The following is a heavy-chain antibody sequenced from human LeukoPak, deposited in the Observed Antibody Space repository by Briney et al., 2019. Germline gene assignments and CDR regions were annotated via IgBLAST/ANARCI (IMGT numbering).Heavy chain of an antibody. CDR1: GFTFSSHW. J-gene: IGHJ6*02. V-gene: IGHV3-74*01. CDR3: AKTPLRTYSSSWYDYYGMDV. CDR2: MNSDGSST. D-gene: IGHD6-13*01. Sequence: PGGSLRLSCAASGFTFSSHWMHWVRQVSGKGLVWVSRMNSDGSSTDYADSVKGRFTISRDNAKNTLYLQMNSLRAEDTAVYYCAKTPLRTYSSSWYDYYGMDVWGQGTTVTVSS.